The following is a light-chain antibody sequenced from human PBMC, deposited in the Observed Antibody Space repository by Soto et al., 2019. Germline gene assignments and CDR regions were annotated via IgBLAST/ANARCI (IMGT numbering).Light chain of an antibody. V-gene: IGKV3-20*01. CDR1: QSINTY. CDR3: QQYGSSPIT. Sequence: ENVLTQSPATLSLSPGEGATLSCRASQSINTYLAWYQQKPGQAPRLLIYDASSRATGIPDRFSGSESGTDFTLTISRLEPEDFAVYFCQQYGSSPITFGQGTRLEI. CDR2: DAS. J-gene: IGKJ5*01.